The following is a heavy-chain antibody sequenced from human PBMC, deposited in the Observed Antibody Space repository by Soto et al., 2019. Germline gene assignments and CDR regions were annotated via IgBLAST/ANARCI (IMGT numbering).Heavy chain of an antibody. V-gene: IGHV4-30-2*06. J-gene: IGHJ6*02. CDR1: GGSISSGGYS. CDR3: ARDYYGMDV. CDR2: TYRSGSA. Sequence: TLSLTCTVSGGSISSGGYSWTWIRQSPGKGLEWIGNTYRSGSAYYNPTLTSRVTISVDRSKNQFSLNLASVTAEDTAVYYCARDYYGMDVWGQGTTVTVSS.